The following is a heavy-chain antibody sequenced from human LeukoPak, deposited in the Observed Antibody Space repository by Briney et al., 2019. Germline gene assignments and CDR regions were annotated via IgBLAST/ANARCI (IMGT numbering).Heavy chain of an antibody. Sequence: SETLSLTCAVSSGSISSYYWSWIRQPPGRGLEWIGSIHYSGSTSYNSSLKSRVTISVDTSKNQFSLKLSSVTAADTAVYYCARGGGYYYGSGSYPFDYWGQGTLVTVSS. CDR3: ARGGGYYYGSGSYPFDY. V-gene: IGHV4-59*01. CDR1: SGSISSYY. D-gene: IGHD3-10*01. CDR2: IHYSGST. J-gene: IGHJ4*02.